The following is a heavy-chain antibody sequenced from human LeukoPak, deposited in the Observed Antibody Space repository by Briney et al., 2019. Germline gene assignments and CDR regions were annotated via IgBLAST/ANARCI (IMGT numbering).Heavy chain of an antibody. J-gene: IGHJ4*02. CDR2: INPSGGST. V-gene: IGHV1-46*01. D-gene: IGHD6-13*01. CDR1: GYTFTRYY. Sequence: ASVKVSCKASGYTFTRYYMHWVRQAPGQGLEWMGIINPSGGSTSYAQKFQGRVTMTRDTSTSTVYMELSSLRSEDTAVYYCARNSPSAAGTFYFDYWGQGTLVTVSS. CDR3: ARNSPSAAGTFYFDY.